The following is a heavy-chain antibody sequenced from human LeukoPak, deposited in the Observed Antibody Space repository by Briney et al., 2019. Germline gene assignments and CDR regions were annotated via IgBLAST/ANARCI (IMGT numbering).Heavy chain of an antibody. CDR1: GYTFTSYG. D-gene: IGHD3-10*01. Sequence: GASVKVSCKASGYTFTSYGISWVRQAPGQGLEWMGWISAYNGNTNYAQKLQGRVTMTTDTSTSTAYMELRSLRSDDTAVYYCARDAFRYFGSGSYYMGSWFDPWGQGTLVTVSS. CDR3: ARDAFRYFGSGSYYMGSWFDP. J-gene: IGHJ5*02. CDR2: ISAYNGNT. V-gene: IGHV1-18*01.